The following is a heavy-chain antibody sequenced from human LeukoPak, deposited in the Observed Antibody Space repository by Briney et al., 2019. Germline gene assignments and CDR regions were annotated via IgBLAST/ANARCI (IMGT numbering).Heavy chain of an antibody. Sequence: GGSLRLSCAASGFTFSSYWMSWVRQAPGKGLEWVANIKQDGSEKYYVDSVKGRLTISRDNAKNSLYLQMNSLRAEDTAVYYCARKSIAARRYFDYWGQGTLVTVSS. CDR1: GFTFSSYW. CDR2: IKQDGSEK. D-gene: IGHD6-6*01. V-gene: IGHV3-7*01. J-gene: IGHJ4*02. CDR3: ARKSIAARRYFDY.